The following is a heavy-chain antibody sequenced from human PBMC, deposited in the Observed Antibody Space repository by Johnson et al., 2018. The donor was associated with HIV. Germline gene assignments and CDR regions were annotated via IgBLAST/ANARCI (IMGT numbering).Heavy chain of an antibody. CDR1: GFTFSSNY. Sequence: VQLVESGGGVVQPGRSLRLSCAASGFTFSSNYMSWVRQAPGKGLEWVSVIYSGGSTYYADSVKGRFTISRDNSKNTLYLQMNSLRAEDTAVYYCAREKTTPDAFDIWGQGTMLTVSS. J-gene: IGHJ3*02. CDR3: AREKTTPDAFDI. CDR2: IYSGGST. D-gene: IGHD4-11*01. V-gene: IGHV3-66*01.